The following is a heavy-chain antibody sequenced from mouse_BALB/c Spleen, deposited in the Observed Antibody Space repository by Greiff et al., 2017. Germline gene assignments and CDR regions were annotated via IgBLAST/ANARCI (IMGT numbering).Heavy chain of an antibody. CDR1: GFTFSSYG. CDR3: ARRRGGFAY. CDR2: ISSGGSYT. Sequence: DVQLQESGGDLVKPGGSLKLSCAASGFTFSSYGMSWVRQTPDKRLEWVATISSGGSYTYYPDSVKGRFTISRDNAKNTLYLQMSSLKSEDTAMYYCARRRGGFAYWGQGTLVTVSA. J-gene: IGHJ3*01. V-gene: IGHV5-6*01.